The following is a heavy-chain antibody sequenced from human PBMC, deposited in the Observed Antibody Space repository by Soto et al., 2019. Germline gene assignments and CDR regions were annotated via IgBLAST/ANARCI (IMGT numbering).Heavy chain of an antibody. J-gene: IGHJ6*02. V-gene: IGHV4-4*07. CDR2: IYTSGST. D-gene: IGHD3-9*01. Sequence: SETLSLTCTVSGGSISSHYWSWIRQPAGKGLEWIGRIYTSGSTNYNPSLKSRVTMSVDTSKNQFSLKLSSVTAADTAVYYCARDNPSYYDILTGYPLYYYYYGMDVWGQGTTVTVSS. CDR3: ARDNPSYYDILTGYPLYYYYYGMDV. CDR1: GGSISSHY.